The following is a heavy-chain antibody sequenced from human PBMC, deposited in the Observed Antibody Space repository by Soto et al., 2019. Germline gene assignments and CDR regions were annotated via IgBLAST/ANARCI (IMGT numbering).Heavy chain of an antibody. D-gene: IGHD6-19*01. J-gene: IGHJ4*02. V-gene: IGHV1-69*06. Sequence: QVQLVQSGAEVKKPGSSVKVSCKASGGTFSSYAISWVRQAPGQGLEWMGGTIPIFGTANYAQKFQGRVKITADKYTSTAYMELSSLRSEDTAVYYCARDLPNDKGLAVAGTFDYWGQGTLVTVSS. CDR1: GGTFSSYA. CDR2: TIPIFGTA. CDR3: ARDLPNDKGLAVAGTFDY.